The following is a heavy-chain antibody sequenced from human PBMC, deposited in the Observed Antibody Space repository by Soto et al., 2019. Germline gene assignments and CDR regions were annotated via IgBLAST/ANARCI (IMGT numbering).Heavy chain of an antibody. D-gene: IGHD2-21*01. V-gene: IGHV4-4*07. CDR1: GGSINSYW. Sequence: KPSETLSLTCTVSGGSINSYWWSWIRRPAGKGLEWIGRVYSSGTTDYNPSLNSRATMSVETSKNQFSLKLSSVTAADTAVYYCARDIASYAYGEGYWGQGIQVTVSS. J-gene: IGHJ4*02. CDR3: ARDIASYAYGEGY. CDR2: VYSSGTT.